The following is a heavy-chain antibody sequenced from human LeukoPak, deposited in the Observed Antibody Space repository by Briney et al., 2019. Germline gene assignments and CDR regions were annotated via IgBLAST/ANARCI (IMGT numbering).Heavy chain of an antibody. V-gene: IGHV3-49*04. CDR3: VRGGIVATIGYAFDI. Sequence: GGSLRLSCTTFNFPFGDYALSWVRQAPGKGLEWVSLIRNKAFVRTTEYAASVKGRFAISADDSKSVVYLEMNRLQTEDTAVYYCVRGGIVATIGYAFDIWGQGTMVTVSS. J-gene: IGHJ3*02. D-gene: IGHD5-12*01. CDR1: NFPFGDYA. CDR2: IRNKAFVRTT.